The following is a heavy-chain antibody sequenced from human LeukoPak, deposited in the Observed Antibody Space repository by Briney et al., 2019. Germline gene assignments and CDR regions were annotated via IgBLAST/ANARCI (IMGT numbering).Heavy chain of an antibody. CDR3: VRSGGWAAPLGY. CDR2: IYYSGST. D-gene: IGHD6-19*01. Sequence: PSETLSLTCTVSGGSISSYYWSWIRQPPGKGLEWIGYIYYSGSTNYNPSLKSRVTISVDTSKNQFSLNLTSVTATDTAVYYCVRSGGWAAPLGYWGQGTLVTVSS. CDR1: GGSISSYY. V-gene: IGHV4-59*08. J-gene: IGHJ4*02.